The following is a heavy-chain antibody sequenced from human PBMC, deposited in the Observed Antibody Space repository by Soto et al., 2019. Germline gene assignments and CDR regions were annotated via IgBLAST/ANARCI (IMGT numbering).Heavy chain of an antibody. V-gene: IGHV4-31*11. CDR1: GASIDHNGYS. D-gene: IGHD6-19*01. Sequence: QVQLQESGPGLVIPSQTLTLTCAVSGASIDHNGYSWTWIRQHPGKGLEWIGTNNNRGDTYYNPSLKSRLTISLDTSQNHFSLRLNAVTAADTATYYCARGGSGWKALNWFDPWGQGIMVTVSS. CDR2: NNNRGDT. J-gene: IGHJ5*02. CDR3: ARGGSGWKALNWFDP.